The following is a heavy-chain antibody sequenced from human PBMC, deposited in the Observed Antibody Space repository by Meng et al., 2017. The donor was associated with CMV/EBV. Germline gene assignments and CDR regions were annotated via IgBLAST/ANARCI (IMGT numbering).Heavy chain of an antibody. Sequence: LSLTCAASGFTFSSYSMNWVRQAPGKGLEWVSAISGSGGSTYYADSVKGRFTISRDNSKNTLYLQMNSLRAEDTAVYYCAKDPPYYDFWSGPTPWGQGTLVTVSS. CDR2: ISGSGGST. J-gene: IGHJ4*02. V-gene: IGHV3-23*01. CDR1: GFTFSSYS. D-gene: IGHD3-3*01. CDR3: AKDPPYYDFWSGPTP.